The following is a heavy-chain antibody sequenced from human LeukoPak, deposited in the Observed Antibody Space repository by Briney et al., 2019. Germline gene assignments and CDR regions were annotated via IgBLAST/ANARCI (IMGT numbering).Heavy chain of an antibody. CDR2: INPSGGST. J-gene: IGHJ4*02. V-gene: IGHV1-46*01. D-gene: IGHD6-6*01. CDR1: GYTFTNYY. CDR3: AREGPYSDSSRSRFDY. Sequence: ASVKVSFKASGYTFTNYYIHWVRQAPGQGLEWTGIINPSGGSTSYAQKFQGRVTMTRDTSTSTVYMELSSLRSEDTAVYYCAREGPYSDSSRSRFDYWGQGTLVTVSS.